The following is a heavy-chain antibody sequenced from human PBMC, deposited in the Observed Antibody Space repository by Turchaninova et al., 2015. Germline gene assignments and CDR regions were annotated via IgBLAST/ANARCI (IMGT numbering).Heavy chain of an antibody. Sequence: SETLSLSCTVSGGSISSSRYYWGWFRQPPGKGLEWIGSFYYSGSTYYNPSLKSRVTISVDTSKNQFSLKLSSVTAADTAVYYCARAVRGGNYYLDYWGQGTLVTVSS. CDR1: GGSISSSRYY. CDR2: FYYSGST. J-gene: IGHJ4*02. CDR3: ARAVRGGNYYLDY. V-gene: IGHV4-39*07. D-gene: IGHD1-26*01.